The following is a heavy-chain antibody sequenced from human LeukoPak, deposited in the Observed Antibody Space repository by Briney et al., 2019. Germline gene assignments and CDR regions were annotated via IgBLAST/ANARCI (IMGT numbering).Heavy chain of an antibody. CDR1: GYTFTSYD. CDR3: ARGPYYDFWSGYYTGRYAWYMDV. J-gene: IGHJ6*03. D-gene: IGHD3-3*01. Sequence: ASVKVSCKASGYTFTSYDINWVRQATGQGLEWMGWMNPNSGNTGYAQKFQGRVTITRNTSISTAYMELSSLRSEDTAVYYCARGPYYDFWSGYYTGRYAWYMDVWGKGTTVTVSS. CDR2: MNPNSGNT. V-gene: IGHV1-8*03.